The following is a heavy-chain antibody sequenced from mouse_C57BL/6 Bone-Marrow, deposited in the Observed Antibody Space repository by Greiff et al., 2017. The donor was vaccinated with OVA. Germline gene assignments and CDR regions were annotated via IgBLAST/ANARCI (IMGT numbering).Heavy chain of an antibody. V-gene: IGHV5-4*01. D-gene: IGHD1-1*01. J-gene: IGHJ2*01. CDR2: ISDGGSYT. CDR1: GFTFSSYA. CDR3: ARYYGGDY. Sequence: EVQLVESGGGLVKPGGSLKLSCAASGFTFSSYAMYRVRQTPEKRLEWVATISDGGSYTYYPDNVKGRFTISRDNAKNNLYLQMSHLKSEDTAMYYCARYYGGDYWGQGTTLTVSS.